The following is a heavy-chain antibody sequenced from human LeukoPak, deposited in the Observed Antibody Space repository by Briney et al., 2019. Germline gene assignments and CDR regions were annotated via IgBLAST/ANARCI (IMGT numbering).Heavy chain of an antibody. J-gene: IGHJ4*02. CDR2: IYTSGST. Sequence: SETLSLTCTVSGGSISSGSYYWSWIRQPAGKGLEWIGRIYTSGSTNYNPSLKSRVTISVDTSKNQFSLKLSSVTAADTAVYYCARGEYYDSSLFDYWGQGTLVTVSS. CDR3: ARGEYYDSSLFDY. V-gene: IGHV4-61*02. CDR1: GGSISSGSYY. D-gene: IGHD3-22*01.